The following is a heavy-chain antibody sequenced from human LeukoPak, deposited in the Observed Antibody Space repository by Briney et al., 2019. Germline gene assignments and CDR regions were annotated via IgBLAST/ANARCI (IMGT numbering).Heavy chain of an antibody. Sequence: GRSLRLSCAASGFTFSSYGMHWVRQAPGKGLEWVAVIWYDGSNKYYADSVKGRFTISRDNSKNTLYLQMNSLRAEDTAVYYCASLITMVRGVPFDYWGQGTLVTVSS. CDR3: ASLITMVRGVPFDY. CDR2: IWYDGSNK. V-gene: IGHV3-30*19. J-gene: IGHJ4*02. D-gene: IGHD3-10*01. CDR1: GFTFSSYG.